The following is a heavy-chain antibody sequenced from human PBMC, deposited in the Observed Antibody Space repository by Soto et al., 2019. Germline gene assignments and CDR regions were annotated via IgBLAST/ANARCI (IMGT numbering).Heavy chain of an antibody. J-gene: IGHJ4*02. D-gene: IGHD6-13*01. CDR1: GGSISSYY. V-gene: IGHV4-59*01. CDR3: ARVGAAAAPGYFGY. CDR2: IFDSGST. Sequence: QVQLQESGPGLVKPSETLSLTCTVSGGSISSYYWSWIRQPPGKGLEWIGNIFDSGSTNYNPSLKSRVHIAVDTSKNQFSLRVRSVTAADTAVYYCARVGAAAAPGYFGYWGQGTLVTVSS.